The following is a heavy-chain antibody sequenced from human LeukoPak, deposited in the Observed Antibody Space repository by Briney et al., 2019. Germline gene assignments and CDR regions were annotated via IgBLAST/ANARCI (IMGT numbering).Heavy chain of an antibody. Sequence: SGGSLSLSCAASGFSFSSYEMISVRQAPGKGLEWISYISSSGGNIYYADSVKGRFTISRDNANNSLYLQMNSLRVEDTAVYYCARANTIFGVEPDYYFDYWGQGTLVSVSS. CDR2: ISSSGGNI. D-gene: IGHD3-3*01. V-gene: IGHV3-48*03. J-gene: IGHJ4*02. CDR1: GFSFSSYE. CDR3: ARANTIFGVEPDYYFDY.